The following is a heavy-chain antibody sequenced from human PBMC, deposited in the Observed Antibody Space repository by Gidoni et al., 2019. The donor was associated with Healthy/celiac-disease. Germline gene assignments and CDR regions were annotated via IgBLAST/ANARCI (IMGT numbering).Heavy chain of an antibody. J-gene: IGHJ3*02. CDR1: GFPFSSYG. D-gene: IGHD6-19*01. V-gene: IGHV3-33*01. CDR2: IWYDGSNK. Sequence: QVQLVASGGGVVQPGRSLRLSCAASGFPFSSYGMHWVRQAPGKGLEGVAVIWYDGSNKYYADSVKGRFTISRDNSKNTLYLQMNSLRAEDTAVYYCARDPGPYSSGWPGGAFDIWGQGTMVTVSS. CDR3: ARDPGPYSSGWPGGAFDI.